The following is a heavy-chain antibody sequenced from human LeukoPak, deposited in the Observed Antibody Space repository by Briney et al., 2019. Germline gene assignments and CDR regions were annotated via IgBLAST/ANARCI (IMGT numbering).Heavy chain of an antibody. CDR2: VSGNGGTT. CDR3: AKDLTITMVRGVPDLR. Sequence: GGSLRLSCAASGFTFSSYAMTWVRQAPGKGLEWVSTVSGNGGTTFYADSVKGRLTISRDNSKNTMYLQMNSLRAEDTAIYYCAKDLTITMVRGVPDLRWGQGTLVTVSS. J-gene: IGHJ4*02. V-gene: IGHV3-23*01. CDR1: GFTFSSYA. D-gene: IGHD3-10*01.